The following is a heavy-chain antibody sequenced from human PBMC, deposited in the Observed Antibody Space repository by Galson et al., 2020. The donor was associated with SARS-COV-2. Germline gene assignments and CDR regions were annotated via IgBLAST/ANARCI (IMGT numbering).Heavy chain of an antibody. D-gene: IGHD5-18*01. Sequence: GGSLRLSCAASGFTFSAYGMHWVRQAPGKGLEWLAFIYYDGTTFTFADSVRGRFTISRDNSKNTLYLQMSSLRAEDTAVYYCACGSSYAYIYWGQGTLVTVSS. CDR1: GFTFSAYG. J-gene: IGHJ4*02. CDR3: ACGSSYAYIY. CDR2: IYYDGTTF. V-gene: IGHV3-30*02.